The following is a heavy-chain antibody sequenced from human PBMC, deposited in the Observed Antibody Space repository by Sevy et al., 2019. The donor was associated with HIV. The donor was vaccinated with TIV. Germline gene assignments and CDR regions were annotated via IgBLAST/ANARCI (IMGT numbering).Heavy chain of an antibody. Sequence: GGSLRLSCAASGFTFSDYYMSWIRQAPGKGLEWVSYISSSGSTIYYADSVKGRFTISRDNAKNSLYLQMNSLRAEDTVVYYCANLWFGELLFTSYWGQGTLVTVSS. D-gene: IGHD3-10*01. J-gene: IGHJ4*02. CDR1: GFTFSDYY. V-gene: IGHV3-11*01. CDR3: ANLWFGELLFTSY. CDR2: ISSSGSTI.